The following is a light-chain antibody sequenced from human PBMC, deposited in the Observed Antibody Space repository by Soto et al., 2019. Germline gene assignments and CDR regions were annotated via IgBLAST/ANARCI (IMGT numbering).Light chain of an antibody. Sequence: DIQMTQSPSSLSASVGDRVTITCRASRAIGKALGWYQHKPGKAPKRLIYAASQNGVPSRFSGSGSGTEFTLTISSLQPEDSATYYCPQRDTYPLTFGGGTKVEIK. V-gene: IGKV1-17*01. CDR3: PQRDTYPLT. CDR1: RAIGKA. J-gene: IGKJ4*01. CDR2: AAS.